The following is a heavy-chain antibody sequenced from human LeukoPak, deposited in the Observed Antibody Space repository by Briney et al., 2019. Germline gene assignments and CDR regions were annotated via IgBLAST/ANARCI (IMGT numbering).Heavy chain of an antibody. J-gene: IGHJ6*02. D-gene: IGHD6-19*01. CDR3: AKNRAAVPGNQNYYYYGMDV. CDR2: ISDSSGRT. CDR1: GFTFSNYA. V-gene: IGHV3-23*01. Sequence: GGSLRLSCAASGFTFSNYAMTWVRQAPGKGLEWVAAISDSSGRTYYADSVKGRFTISRDNSKNTLYVQMNSLRAEDTAVYHCAKNRAAVPGNQNYYYYGMDVWGQGTTVAGFS.